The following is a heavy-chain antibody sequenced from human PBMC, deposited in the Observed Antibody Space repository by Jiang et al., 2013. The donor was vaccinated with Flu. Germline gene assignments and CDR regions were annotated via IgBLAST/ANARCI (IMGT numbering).Heavy chain of an antibody. CDR3: AKSQGSGYYSLTNFDY. Sequence: VQLLESGGGLVQPGGSLRLSCAASGFTFSSNVMNWVRQAPGKGLEWVSGITDSGGSTYYADSVKGRFTISRDNSKNTLYLQMHSLRAEDTAVYYCAKSQGSGYYSLTNFDYWGQGTLVTVSS. CDR1: GFTFSSNV. D-gene: IGHD3-22*01. V-gene: IGHV3-23*01. J-gene: IGHJ4*02. CDR2: ITDSGGST.